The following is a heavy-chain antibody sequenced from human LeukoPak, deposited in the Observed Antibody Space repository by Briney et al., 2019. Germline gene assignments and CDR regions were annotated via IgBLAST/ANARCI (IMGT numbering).Heavy chain of an antibody. J-gene: IGHJ4*02. V-gene: IGHV3-21*01. CDR3: ARSELLWFGESVGGFDY. CDR1: GFTFSSYS. Sequence: PGGSLRLSCAASGFTFSSYSMNWVRQAPGKGLEWVSSISSSSSYIYYADSVKGRFTISRDNAKNSLYLQMNSLRAEDTAVYYCARSELLWFGESVGGFDYWGQGTLVTVSS. CDR2: ISSSSSYI. D-gene: IGHD3-10*01.